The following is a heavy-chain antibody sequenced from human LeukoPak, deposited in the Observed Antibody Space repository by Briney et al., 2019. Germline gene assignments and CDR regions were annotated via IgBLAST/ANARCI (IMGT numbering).Heavy chain of an antibody. V-gene: IGHV3-66*01. Sequence: GGSLRLSCAASGFTVSSNYMSWVRQAPGKGLEWVSVIYSGGSTYYADSVKGRFTISRDNSKNTLYLQMNSLRAEDTAVYYCTRXSGXYSGKXDWFDPWGQGTLVTVSX. CDR1: GFTVSSNY. D-gene: IGHD6-19*01. CDR2: IYSGGST. J-gene: IGHJ5*02. CDR3: TRXSGXYSGKXDWFDP.